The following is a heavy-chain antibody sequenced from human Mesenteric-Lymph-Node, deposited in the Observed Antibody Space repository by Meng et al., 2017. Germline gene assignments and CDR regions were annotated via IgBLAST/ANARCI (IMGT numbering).Heavy chain of an antibody. V-gene: IGHV1-2*06. CDR1: GYTFTDYY. D-gene: IGHD2-2*01. Sequence: ASVKVSCKASGYTFTDYYIHWVRQAPGQGLEWMGRINPNSGGTNYAQKFQGRVTMTRDTSISTAYMELSRLRSDDTAVYYCARGYLVVVPTAPNAGYWGQGTLVTVFS. CDR2: INPNSGGT. CDR3: ARGYLVVVPTAPNAGY. J-gene: IGHJ4*02.